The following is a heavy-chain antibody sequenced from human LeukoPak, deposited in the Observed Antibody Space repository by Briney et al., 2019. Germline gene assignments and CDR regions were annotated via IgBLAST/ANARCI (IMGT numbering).Heavy chain of an antibody. CDR1: GGSISSYY. V-gene: IGHV4-59*08. CDR2: ISYSGRT. CDR3: ARQQRYCSGGSCYFLFDY. J-gene: IGHJ4*02. Sequence: KPSETLSLTCTVSGGSISSYYWSWVRQPPGQGLELVWIISYSGRTNYNPSLKSRVTISVDTSKNQFSLKLSSVTAADTAVYYCARQQRYCSGGSCYFLFDYWGQGTLVTVSS. D-gene: IGHD2-15*01.